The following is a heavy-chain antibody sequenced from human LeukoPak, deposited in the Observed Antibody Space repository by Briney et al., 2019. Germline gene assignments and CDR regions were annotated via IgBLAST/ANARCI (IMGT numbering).Heavy chain of an antibody. V-gene: IGHV1-69*05. D-gene: IGHD3-3*01. J-gene: IGHJ5*02. Sequence: ASVKVSCKASGGTSSSYAISWVRQAPGQGLEWMGGIIPIFGTANYAQKFQGRVTITTDESTSTAYMELSSLRSEDTAVYYCARVFWSGYTQRYNWFDPWGQGTLVTVSS. CDR1: GGTSSSYA. CDR2: IIPIFGTA. CDR3: ARVFWSGYTQRYNWFDP.